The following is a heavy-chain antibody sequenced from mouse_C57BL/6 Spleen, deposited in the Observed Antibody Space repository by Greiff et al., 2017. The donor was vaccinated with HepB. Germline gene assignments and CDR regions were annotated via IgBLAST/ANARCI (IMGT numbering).Heavy chain of an antibody. CDR1: GYSITSGYY. Sequence: ESGPGLVKPSQSLSLTCSVTGYSITSGYYWNWIRQFPGNKLEWMGYISYDGSNNYNPSLKNRISITRYTSKNQFFLKLNSVTTEDTATYYCARGGSGLDYWGQGTTLTVSS. J-gene: IGHJ2*01. CDR2: ISYDGSN. V-gene: IGHV3-6*01. D-gene: IGHD3-1*01. CDR3: ARGGSGLDY.